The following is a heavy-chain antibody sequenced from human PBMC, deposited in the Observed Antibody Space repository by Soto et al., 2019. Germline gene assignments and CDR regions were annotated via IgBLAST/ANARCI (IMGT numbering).Heavy chain of an antibody. D-gene: IGHD5-12*01. Sequence: QLQLQESGPGLVKPSETLSLTCTVSDGSIRSSYFYWGWIRQPPGKGLEWIGSIYYSGSTYYNSPLKSRVTISVDTSKNQFSLKLSSVTAADTALYYCARHGVVDIVTTRGWWFDPWGQGTLVTVSS. J-gene: IGHJ5*02. CDR2: IYYSGST. V-gene: IGHV4-39*01. CDR1: DGSIRSSYFY. CDR3: ARHGVVDIVTTRGWWFDP.